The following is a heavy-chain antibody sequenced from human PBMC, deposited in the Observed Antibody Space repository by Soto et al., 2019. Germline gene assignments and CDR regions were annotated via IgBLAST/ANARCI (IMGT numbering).Heavy chain of an antibody. J-gene: IGHJ4*02. Sequence: EVQLLEAGVGLVQPGGSLRLSCAASGVTFSSDAMSWVRQAPGRGLEWVSSLDGSGSHTFHADSVKGRFTISRGNSKNTVYLQMNSLRAEDTAVYYCVKARYSSNRGYFDYWGQGTVVTVSS. CDR3: VKARYSSNRGYFDY. D-gene: IGHD1-1*01. V-gene: IGHV3-23*01. CDR2: LDGSGSHT. CDR1: GVTFSSDA.